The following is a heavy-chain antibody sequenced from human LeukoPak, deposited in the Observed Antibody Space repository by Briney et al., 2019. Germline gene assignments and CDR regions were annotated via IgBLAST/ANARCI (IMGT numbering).Heavy chain of an antibody. V-gene: IGHV3-21*01. CDR3: ARDRGKTSPYYYVDV. D-gene: IGHD4-23*01. J-gene: IGHJ6*03. CDR2: ISSSSSYM. Sequence: GGSLRLSCAVSGFTFSTYSMHWVRQAPGKGLEWVSSISSSSSYMNYADSVKGWFTISRDNAENSLYLQMNSLRAEDTAVYYCARDRGKTSPYYYVDVWGKGTTVTVSS. CDR1: GFTFSTYS.